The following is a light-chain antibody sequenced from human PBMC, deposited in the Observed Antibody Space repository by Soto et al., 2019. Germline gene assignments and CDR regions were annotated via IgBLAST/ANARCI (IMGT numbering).Light chain of an antibody. J-gene: IGLJ3*02. Sequence: QSVLTQPPSVSGAPGQGVTISCTGSSSNIGAGYDVHWYQQLPGTAPKLLIYGNSHRPSGVPDRFSGSKSGTSASLAITGLQAEDEADYYCQSYDSSLSGSVFGGGTKLTVL. CDR2: GNS. CDR3: QSYDSSLSGSV. V-gene: IGLV1-40*01. CDR1: SSNIGAGYD.